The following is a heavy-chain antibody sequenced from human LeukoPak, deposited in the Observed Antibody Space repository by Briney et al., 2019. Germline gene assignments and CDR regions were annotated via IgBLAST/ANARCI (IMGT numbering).Heavy chain of an antibody. Sequence: GESLKISCQGSGYSFSSYWIAWVLQMPGKGLEWMGIIYPGDSDTKYSPSFQGQVTMSVDNSIATAYLQWSSLKASDTAMYYCARDATGDPFYVSGSYPFYYWGQGTLVAVSS. CDR3: ARDATGDPFYVSGSYPFYY. CDR2: IYPGDSDT. D-gene: IGHD3-10*01. J-gene: IGHJ4*02. CDR1: GYSFSSYW. V-gene: IGHV5-51*01.